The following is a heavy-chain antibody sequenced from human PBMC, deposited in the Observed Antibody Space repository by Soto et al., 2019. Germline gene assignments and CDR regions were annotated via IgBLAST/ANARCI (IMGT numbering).Heavy chain of an antibody. Sequence: EVQLVESGGGLVQPGGSLRLSCAASGFTFSSYSMNWVRQAPGKGLEWVSYISSSSSTIYYADSVKGRFTISRDNAKNSLYLQMNSLRDEDTAVYYCARGPSGSYAAPRGYFDYWGQGTLVTVSS. CDR3: ARGPSGSYAAPRGYFDY. CDR1: GFTFSSYS. CDR2: ISSSSSTI. V-gene: IGHV3-48*02. J-gene: IGHJ4*02. D-gene: IGHD1-26*01.